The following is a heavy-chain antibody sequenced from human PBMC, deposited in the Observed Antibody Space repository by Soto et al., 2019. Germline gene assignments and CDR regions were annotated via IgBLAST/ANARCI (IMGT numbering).Heavy chain of an antibody. Sequence: SGPTLVNPTQTLTLTCTFSGFSLSTIGLGVNWIRQPPGKALEWLALIDWNDDKYYNTSLKTRLTISKDTSKNQVVLTMTNMDPVDTATYYCAHRYCSGGSCYSGLENWFDPWGQGTLVTVSS. V-gene: IGHV2-70*12. D-gene: IGHD2-15*01. J-gene: IGHJ5*02. CDR1: GFSLSTIGLG. CDR2: IDWNDDK. CDR3: AHRYCSGGSCYSGLENWFDP.